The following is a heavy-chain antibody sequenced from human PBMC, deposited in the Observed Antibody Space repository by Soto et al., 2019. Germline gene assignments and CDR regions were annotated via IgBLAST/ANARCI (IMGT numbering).Heavy chain of an antibody. CDR2: ISSSSSYI. Sequence: EVQLVESGGGLVKPGGSLRLSCAASGFTFSSYSMNWVRQAPGKGLEWVSSISSSSSYIYYADSVKGRFTISRDNAKNSLYLQMNSLRAEDTAVYYCAREGLGDFARGYFDYWGQGTLVTVSS. CDR1: GFTFSSYS. D-gene: IGHD2-21*02. CDR3: AREGLGDFARGYFDY. V-gene: IGHV3-21*04. J-gene: IGHJ4*02.